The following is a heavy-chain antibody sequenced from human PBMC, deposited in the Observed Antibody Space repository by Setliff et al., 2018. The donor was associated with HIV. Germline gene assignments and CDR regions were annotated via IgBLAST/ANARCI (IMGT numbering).Heavy chain of an antibody. J-gene: IGHJ4*02. CDR3: ARDSSTKEMATIWVNFDY. CDR1: GYNFTNYG. D-gene: IGHD5-12*01. Sequence: ASVKVSCKASGYNFTNYGIGWVRQAPGQGLEYLGWIGTYSGNTDYAQSVQGRVTVTRDTSTGTVYMDLRSLRSDDTAVYYCARDSSTKEMATIWVNFDYWGQGTLVTVSS. CDR2: IGTYSGNT. V-gene: IGHV1-18*01.